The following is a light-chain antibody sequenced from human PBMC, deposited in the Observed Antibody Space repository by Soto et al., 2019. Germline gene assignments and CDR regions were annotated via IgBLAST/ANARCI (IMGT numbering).Light chain of an antibody. CDR2: EVS. V-gene: IGLV2-18*02. CDR3: SSYTSSSTYV. Sequence: VLTQPPSVSGSPGQSVTISCTGTSSDVGSYNRVSWYQQPPGTAPKLMIYEVSNRPSGVPDRFSGSKSGDTASLTISGLQAEDEADYYCSSYTSSSTYVFGTGTKVTVL. CDR1: SSDVGSYNR. J-gene: IGLJ1*01.